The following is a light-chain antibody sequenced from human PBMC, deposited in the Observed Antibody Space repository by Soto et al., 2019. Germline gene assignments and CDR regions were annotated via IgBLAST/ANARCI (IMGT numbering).Light chain of an antibody. CDR3: QQYGSSPQIT. V-gene: IGKV3-20*01. CDR2: GAS. J-gene: IGKJ5*01. Sequence: EIVLTQSPGTLSLSPGERATLSCRASQSISSSYLAWYQQKPGQAPRLLILGASSRATGIPDRFSGSGSGTDFTLTISRLEPEDFAVYYCQQYGSSPQITFGQGTRLEIK. CDR1: QSISSSY.